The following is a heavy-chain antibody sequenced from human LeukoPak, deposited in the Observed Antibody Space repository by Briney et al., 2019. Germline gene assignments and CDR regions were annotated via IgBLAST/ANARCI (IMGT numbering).Heavy chain of an antibody. D-gene: IGHD2-2*01. CDR2: ISWNSGSI. V-gene: IGHV3-9*01. Sequence: GGSLRLSCAASGFTFDDYAMHWVRQAPGKGLECVSGISWNSGSIGYADSVKGRFTISRDNAKNSLYLQMNSLRAEDTALYYCAKGRDKYQLLSKNWFDPWGQGTLVTVSS. J-gene: IGHJ5*02. CDR3: AKGRDKYQLLSKNWFDP. CDR1: GFTFDDYA.